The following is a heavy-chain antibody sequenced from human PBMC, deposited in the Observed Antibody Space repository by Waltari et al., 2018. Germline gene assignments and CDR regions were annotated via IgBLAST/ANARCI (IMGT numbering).Heavy chain of an antibody. Sequence: EVQLLEPVGVLGHPGGSLRPACAPSGLFLTTLAINWVRLAPGTGLDWVAAITVSDDTFYADSVMGRFTVSRDTSKNTVYLQMNGLRAEDTAIYYCAKPFYNWDDPLHSWGQGTLVAVSS. CDR2: ITVSDDT. V-gene: IGHV3-23*01. CDR3: AKPFYNWDDPLHS. CDR1: GLFLTTLA. D-gene: IGHD1-20*01. J-gene: IGHJ4*02.